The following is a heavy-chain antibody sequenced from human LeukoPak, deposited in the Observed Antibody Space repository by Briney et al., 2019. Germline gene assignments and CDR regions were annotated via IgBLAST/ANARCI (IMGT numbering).Heavy chain of an antibody. V-gene: IGHV1-24*01. CDR2: YDPEDGET. CDR1: GYTLTELS. Sequence: ASVKVSCKVSGYTLTELSMHWVRQAPGKGLEWMGGYDPEDGETIYAQKFQGRATMTEDRSTDTAYMELSSLRSEDTAVYYCATWATVTTYWYFDLWGRGTLVTVSS. D-gene: IGHD4-17*01. J-gene: IGHJ2*01. CDR3: ATWATVTTYWYFDL.